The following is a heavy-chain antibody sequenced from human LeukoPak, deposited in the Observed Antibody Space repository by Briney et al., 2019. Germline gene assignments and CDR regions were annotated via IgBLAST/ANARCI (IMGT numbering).Heavy chain of an antibody. J-gene: IGHJ4*02. CDR2: IKSETDGGTT. CDR1: GITFNNYV. Sequence: PGGSLRLSCAASGITFNNYVMSWVRQAPGKGLEWVGRIKSETDGGTTDYAAPVKGRFAISRDDSKNTLYLQMNSLQTEDTAVYYCTTGRQDWGQGTLVTVSS. V-gene: IGHV3-15*01. CDR3: TTGRQD.